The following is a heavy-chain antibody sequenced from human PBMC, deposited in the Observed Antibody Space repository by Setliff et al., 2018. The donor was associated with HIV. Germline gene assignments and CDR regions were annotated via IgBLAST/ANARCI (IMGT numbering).Heavy chain of an antibody. CDR2: INPNSGGT. Sequence: ASVKVSCKASGYTFTGHYIHWVRQAPGQGLEWMGRINPNSGGTNYAQKFQGRVTMTRDTSISTAYMELSSLRSDDTAVYYCARRRTDSVSWYDSEFDPWGQGTLVTVSS. CDR3: ARRRTDSVSWYDSEFDP. D-gene: IGHD6-13*01. J-gene: IGHJ5*02. V-gene: IGHV1-2*06. CDR1: GYTFTGHY.